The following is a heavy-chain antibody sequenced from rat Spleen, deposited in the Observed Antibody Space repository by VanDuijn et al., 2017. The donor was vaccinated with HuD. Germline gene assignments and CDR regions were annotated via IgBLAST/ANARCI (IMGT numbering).Heavy chain of an antibody. V-gene: IGHV5-25*01. J-gene: IGHJ2*01. CDR3: ARRDGSYYYFDY. D-gene: IGHD1-12*02. CDR2: ISTGGGNT. CDR1: GFTLSDYY. Sequence: EVQLVESGGGLVQPGRSLKLSCTASGFTLSDYYMAWVRQAPTKGLEWVASISTGGGNTYYRDSVKGRFTISRDNAKSTLYLQMDSLRSEDTATYYCARRDGSYYYFDYWGQGVMVTVSS.